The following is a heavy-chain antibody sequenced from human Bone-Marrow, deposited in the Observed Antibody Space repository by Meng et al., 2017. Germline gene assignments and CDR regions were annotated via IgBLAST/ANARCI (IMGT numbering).Heavy chain of an antibody. J-gene: IGHJ4*02. V-gene: IGHV4-31*03. CDR3: ARESSSGSYYFDY. CDR2: IYYSEST. CDR1: GGSISSGGDY. Sequence: QVQLQESGPGLVKPSQTLSLTCTVSGGSISSGGDYCSWIRQHPGKGLEWIGYIYYSESTYYNPALKSRVTISVDTSKNQFSLRLSSVTAADTAVYYCARESSSGSYYFDYWGQGTLVTVSS. D-gene: IGHD6-19*01.